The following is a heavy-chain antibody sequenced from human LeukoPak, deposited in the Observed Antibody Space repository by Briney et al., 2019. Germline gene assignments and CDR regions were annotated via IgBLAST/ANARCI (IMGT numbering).Heavy chain of an antibody. CDR1: GGTMTNYY. Sequence: PSETLSLTCTVSGGTMTNYYWSWIRQPAGKELEWIGRIYSSGSTNYNPSLKSRVTMSVDTSKNQFSLNLTSVTVADMAVYFCARVGVVESSGYHDYYFDFWGQGSLFTVSS. J-gene: IGHJ4*02. CDR2: IYSSGST. CDR3: ARVGVVESSGYHDYYFDF. V-gene: IGHV4-4*07. D-gene: IGHD3-22*01.